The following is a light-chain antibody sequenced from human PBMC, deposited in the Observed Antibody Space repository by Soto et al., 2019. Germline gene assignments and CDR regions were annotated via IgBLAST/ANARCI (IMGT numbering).Light chain of an antibody. Sequence: DIHMTQSPSTLSGSVGDRVTITCRASQTISSWLAWYQQKPGKAPKLLIYKASTLKSGVPSRFSGSGSGTEFTLTISSLQPDDFATYYCQQYNSYSQTFGQGTKVDIK. CDR3: QQYNSYSQT. J-gene: IGKJ1*01. CDR1: QTISSW. CDR2: KAS. V-gene: IGKV1-5*03.